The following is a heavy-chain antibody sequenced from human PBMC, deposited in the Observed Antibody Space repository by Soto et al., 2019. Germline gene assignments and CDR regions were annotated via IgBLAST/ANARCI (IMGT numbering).Heavy chain of an antibody. Sequence: GSLRLSCSASGFTFSSYAMHWVRQAPGKGLEYVSAISSNGGSTYYADSVKGRFTISRDNSKNTLYLQMSSLRAEDTAVYYCVNSIAVAGADYWGQGTLVTVPQ. CDR1: GFTFSSYA. J-gene: IGHJ4*02. CDR2: ISSNGGST. V-gene: IGHV3-64D*06. CDR3: VNSIAVAGADY. D-gene: IGHD6-19*01.